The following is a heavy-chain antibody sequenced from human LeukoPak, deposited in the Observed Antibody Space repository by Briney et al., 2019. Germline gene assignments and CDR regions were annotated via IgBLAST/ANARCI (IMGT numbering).Heavy chain of an antibody. J-gene: IGHJ5*02. CDR2: ISSDGSST. D-gene: IGHD2-15*01. Sequence: PGGSLRLSCAASGFTFRSFAMHWVRQAPGKGLVWVSRISSDGSSTTYADSVKGRFTISRDNAKNTLYLQMNSLRAEDTAVYYCTRSTSCSGGSCYSSPWFDPWGQGTLVTVSS. CDR1: GFTFRSFA. CDR3: TRSTSCSGGSCYSSPWFDP. V-gene: IGHV3-74*01.